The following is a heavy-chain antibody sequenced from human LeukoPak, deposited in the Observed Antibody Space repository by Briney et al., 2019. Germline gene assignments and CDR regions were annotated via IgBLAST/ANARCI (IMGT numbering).Heavy chain of an antibody. CDR2: IYYSGST. Sequence: PSETLSLTCTVSGGSISSSNYYWGWIRQPPGKGLEWIGSIYYSGSTYYNPSLKSRVTISVDTSKNQFSLKLSSVTAADTAVYYCARRTGGSVGLFDYWGQGTLVTVSS. D-gene: IGHD1-26*01. CDR3: ARRTGGSVGLFDY. CDR1: GGSISSSNYY. J-gene: IGHJ4*02. V-gene: IGHV4-39*01.